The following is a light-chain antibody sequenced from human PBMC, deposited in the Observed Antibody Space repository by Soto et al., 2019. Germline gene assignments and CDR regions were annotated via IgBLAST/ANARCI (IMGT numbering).Light chain of an antibody. CDR2: DAS. J-gene: IGKJ5*01. Sequence: DIQMTQSPSSLFASVGDRVTITCQATQDINIYLNWYQQIQGKAPNLLIYDASNLEIGVPSRFSGGGSGTHFTFTISRLQTEDIGTYYCQQYDILPITFGRGTRLEIK. CDR1: QDINIY. V-gene: IGKV1-33*01. CDR3: QQYDILPIT.